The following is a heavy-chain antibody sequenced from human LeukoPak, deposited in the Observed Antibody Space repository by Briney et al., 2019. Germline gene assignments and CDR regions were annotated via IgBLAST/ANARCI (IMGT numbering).Heavy chain of an antibody. J-gene: IGHJ6*03. V-gene: IGHV3-23*01. Sequence: GGTLRLSCAASGFTFSSYGMSWVRQAPGKGLEWVSAISGSGGTTYYADSVKGRFTISRDNSKNTLYLQMNSLRAEDTAVYYCAKDRDSSSPLGYMDVWGKGTTVTVSS. CDR2: ISGSGGTT. CDR1: GFTFSSYG. D-gene: IGHD6-6*01. CDR3: AKDRDSSSPLGYMDV.